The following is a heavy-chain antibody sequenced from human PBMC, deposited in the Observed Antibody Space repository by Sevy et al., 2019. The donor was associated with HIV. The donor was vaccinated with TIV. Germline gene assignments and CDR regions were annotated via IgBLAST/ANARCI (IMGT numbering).Heavy chain of an antibody. CDR2: ISSSSSTI. D-gene: IGHD2-8*01. V-gene: IGHV3-48*02. J-gene: IGHJ6*02. CDR1: GFTFSTYS. CDR3: ARDKMGYYGMDV. Sequence: GGSLRLSCAASGFTFSTYSMNWVRQAPGKGLEWVSYISSSSSTIYYADSVKGRFTISRDNAKNSLYLQINSLRDEDTAVYYCARDKMGYYGMDVWGLGTTVTVSS.